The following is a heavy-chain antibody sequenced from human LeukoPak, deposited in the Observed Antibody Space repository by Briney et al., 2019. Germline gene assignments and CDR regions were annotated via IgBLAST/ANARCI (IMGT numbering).Heavy chain of an antibody. Sequence: GGSLRLSCTASGFTFGDYAMSWVRQAPGKGLEWVGFIRSKAYGGTTEYAASVKGRFTISRDDSKSIAYLQMNSLKTEDTAVYYCTRERYSHIVVVPAAIYILFDYWGQGTLVTVSS. CDR3: TRERYSHIVVVPAAIYILFDY. D-gene: IGHD2-2*01. CDR1: GFTFGDYA. J-gene: IGHJ4*02. CDR2: IRSKAYGGTT. V-gene: IGHV3-49*04.